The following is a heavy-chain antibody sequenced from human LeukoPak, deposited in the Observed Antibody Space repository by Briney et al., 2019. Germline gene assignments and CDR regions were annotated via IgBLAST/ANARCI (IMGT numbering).Heavy chain of an antibody. CDR2: IYWDDDN. V-gene: IGHV2-5*08. Sequence: PSQTLSLTCTVSGGSISSGDYYWSWIRQPPGKALEWLALIYWDDDNRYSPSLKSRLTLTKDTSKNQVVLTMTNMDPVDTATYYCAHRRVSADFWFDPWGQGTLVTVSS. J-gene: IGHJ5*02. CDR1: GGSISSGDYY. D-gene: IGHD3-3*01. CDR3: AHRRVSADFWFDP.